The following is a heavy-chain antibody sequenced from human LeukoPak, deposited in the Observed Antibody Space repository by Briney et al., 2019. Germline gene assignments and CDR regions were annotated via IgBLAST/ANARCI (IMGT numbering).Heavy chain of an antibody. CDR1: GFTFSSYW. J-gene: IGHJ4*02. CDR3: AKSLIMTTVVTPSDY. D-gene: IGHD4-23*01. V-gene: IGHV3-7*03. Sequence: GGSLRLSCAASGFTFSSYWMNWARQAPGKGLEWVASINHNGNVNYYVDSVKGRFTISRDNAKNSLYLQMSNLRAEDTAVYFCAKSLIMTTVVTPSDYWGQGTLVTVSS. CDR2: INHNGNVN.